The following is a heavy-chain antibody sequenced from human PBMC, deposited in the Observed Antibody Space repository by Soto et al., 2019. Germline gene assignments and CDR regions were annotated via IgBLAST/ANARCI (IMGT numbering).Heavy chain of an antibody. CDR1: GGSISSGGYY. Sequence: SETLSLTCTVSGGSISSGGYYCNWIRQHPGKGLECIGYIYYSGSTYYNPSLKSRLSISVDTSKNQFSLKLSSMTAADTAVYYCATNGGYYDTSGPKYFQHWGQGTLVTVSS. J-gene: IGHJ1*01. D-gene: IGHD3-22*01. CDR2: IYYSGST. V-gene: IGHV4-31*03. CDR3: ATNGGYYDTSGPKYFQH.